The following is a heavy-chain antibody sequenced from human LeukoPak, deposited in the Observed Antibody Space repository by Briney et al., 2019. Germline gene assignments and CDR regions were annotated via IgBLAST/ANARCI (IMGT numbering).Heavy chain of an antibody. V-gene: IGHV3-23*01. J-gene: IGHJ4*02. CDR2: ISGSGGST. CDR1: GFTFSSYG. Sequence: GGTLRLSCAASGFTFSSYGMSWVRQAPGKGLEWVSAISGSGGSTYYADSVKGRFTISRDNSKNTLYLQMNSLRAEDTAVYYCAKDPGKYHGFHYCFDYWGQGTLVTVSS. CDR3: AKDPGKYHGFHYCFDY. D-gene: IGHD2-2*01.